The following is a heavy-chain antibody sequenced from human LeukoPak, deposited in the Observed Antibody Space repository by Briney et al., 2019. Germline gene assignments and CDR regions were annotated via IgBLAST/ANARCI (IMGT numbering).Heavy chain of an antibody. V-gene: IGHV3-73*01. D-gene: IGHD2-2*01. Sequence: GGSLRLSCAASGFTFSGPAMHWVRQASGKGLEWVGRIRSKANSYATAYAASVKGRFTISRDDSKNTAYLQMNSLKTEDTAVYYCTRVVPAAVGSFDYWGQGTLVTVSS. CDR1: GFTFSGPA. J-gene: IGHJ4*02. CDR2: IRSKANSYAT. CDR3: TRVVPAAVGSFDY.